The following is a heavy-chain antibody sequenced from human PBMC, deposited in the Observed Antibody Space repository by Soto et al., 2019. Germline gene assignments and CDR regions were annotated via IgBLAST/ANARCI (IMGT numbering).Heavy chain of an antibody. D-gene: IGHD5-18*01. CDR3: AGGLGYSYGYNWFDP. CDR2: IYYSGST. J-gene: IGHJ5*02. V-gene: IGHV4-31*03. CDR1: GGSISSGGYY. Sequence: QVQLQESGPGLVKPSQTLSLTCTVSGGSISSGGYYWSWIRQHPGKGLEWIGYIYYSGSTYYNPSLKSRVTLAVDTSKNQFALKLSSVTAADTAGYYCAGGLGYSYGYNWFDPWGQGTLVTVSS.